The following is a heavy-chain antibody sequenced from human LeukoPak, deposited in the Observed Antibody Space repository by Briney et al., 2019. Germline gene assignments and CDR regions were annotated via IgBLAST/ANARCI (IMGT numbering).Heavy chain of an antibody. D-gene: IGHD4/OR15-4a*01. CDR3: ARANPTTMAGFDY. V-gene: IGHV1-2*02. Sequence: ASVTVSCKASGYTFTGYYMHWVRQAPGQGLEWMGWINPNSGGTNYAQKFQGRVTMTRDTSISTAYMELSRLRSDDTAVYYCARANPTTMAGFDYWGQGTLVTVSS. CDR1: GYTFTGYY. J-gene: IGHJ4*02. CDR2: INPNSGGT.